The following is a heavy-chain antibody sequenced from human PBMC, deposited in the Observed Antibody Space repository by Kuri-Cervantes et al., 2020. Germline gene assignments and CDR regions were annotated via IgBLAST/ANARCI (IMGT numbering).Heavy chain of an antibody. J-gene: IGHJ4*02. D-gene: IGHD6-19*01. CDR1: GYTFTSYG. Sequence: ASVKVSCKASGYTFTSYGISWVRQAPGQGLEWMGWISAYNGNTNYAQKLQGRVTMTTDTSTSTAYMELSSLRSEDTAVYYCARGELYGSGNPSLDYWGQGTLVTVSS. CDR2: ISAYNGNT. V-gene: IGHV1-18*01. CDR3: ARGELYGSGNPSLDY.